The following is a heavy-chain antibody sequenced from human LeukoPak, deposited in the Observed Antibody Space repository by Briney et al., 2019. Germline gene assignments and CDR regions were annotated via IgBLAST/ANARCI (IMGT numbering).Heavy chain of an antibody. J-gene: IGHJ4*02. CDR3: AKDYPLRFLEWFLTYFDY. CDR2: ISGSGGST. CDR1: GFTFSSYA. V-gene: IGHV3-23*01. Sequence: GGSLRLSCAASGFTFSSYAMSWVRQAPGKGLEWVSAISGSGGSTYYADPVKGRFTTSRDNSKNTLYLQMNSLRAEDTAVYYCAKDYPLRFLEWFLTYFDYWGQGTLVTVSS. D-gene: IGHD3-3*01.